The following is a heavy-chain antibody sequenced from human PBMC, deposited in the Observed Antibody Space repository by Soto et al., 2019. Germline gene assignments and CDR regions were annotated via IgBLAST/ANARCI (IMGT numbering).Heavy chain of an antibody. CDR2: ISYIGST. J-gene: IGHJ4*02. CDR1: GGSIRRSDSC. Sequence: PSETLSLTCSVSGGSIRRSDSCWSWVRQFPGKGLEWIAYISYIGSTDYNPSLKSRVTMSVDTSKNQFFLKLSSVTAADTAVYYCLYYGSGSYRGFDYWGQGTLVTVSS. CDR3: LYYGSGSYRGFDY. D-gene: IGHD3-10*01. V-gene: IGHV4-39*03.